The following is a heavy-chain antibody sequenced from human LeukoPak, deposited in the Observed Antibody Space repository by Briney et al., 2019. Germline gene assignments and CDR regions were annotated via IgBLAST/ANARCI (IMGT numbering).Heavy chain of an antibody. CDR3: VTRPTIIVGSTRGVGNWFDP. D-gene: IGHD1-26*01. J-gene: IGHJ5*02. Sequence: ASVKVSCKASGYTFTSYGISWVRQAPGHGLERMGWISAYNGNTNYAQKLQGRVTMTTDTSTSTAYMELRSLRSDDTAVYYCVTRPTIIVGSTRGVGNWFDPWGQGTLVTVSS. CDR2: ISAYNGNT. CDR1: GYTFTSYG. V-gene: IGHV1-18*01.